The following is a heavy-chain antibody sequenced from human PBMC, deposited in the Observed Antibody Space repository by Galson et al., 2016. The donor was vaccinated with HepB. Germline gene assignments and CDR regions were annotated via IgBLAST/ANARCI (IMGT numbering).Heavy chain of an antibody. Sequence: SVKVSCKASGYTFINHAMHWVRQAPGQSLEWMGWINAGNGDTEPSQKFQGRVTFSRDTSATTVYMELSSLRSEDTAVYYCARRIYSSSSSPFDYWGQGTLVTVSS. V-gene: IGHV1-3*01. CDR3: ARRIYSSSSSPFDY. J-gene: IGHJ4*02. CDR2: INAGNGDT. CDR1: GYTFINHA. D-gene: IGHD6-6*01.